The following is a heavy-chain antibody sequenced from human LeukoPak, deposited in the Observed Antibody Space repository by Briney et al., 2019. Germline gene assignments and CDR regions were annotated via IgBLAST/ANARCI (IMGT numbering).Heavy chain of an antibody. CDR2: ISSSSSYI. CDR1: GFTFSSYS. CDR3: ATKKGHYYSTGSQPDY. D-gene: IGHD3-10*01. V-gene: IGHV3-21*01. Sequence: PGGSLRLSCAASGFTFSSYSMNWVRQAPGKGLEWVSSISSSSSYIYYADSVKGRFTISRDNAKNSLYLQMNSLRAEDTAVYYCATKKGHYYSTGSQPDYWGQGTLVTVSS. J-gene: IGHJ4*02.